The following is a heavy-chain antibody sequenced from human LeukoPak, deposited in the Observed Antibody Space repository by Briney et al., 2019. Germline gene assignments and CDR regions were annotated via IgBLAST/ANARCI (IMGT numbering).Heavy chain of an antibody. J-gene: IGHJ4*02. CDR2: IYYSGST. D-gene: IGHD4-17*01. Sequence: SETLSLTCTVSGGSISSYYWSWIRQPPGKGLEWIGYIYYSGSTNYNPSLKGRVTISVDTSKNQFSLKLSSVTAADTAVYYCARHGGAYGFDYWGQGTLVTVSS. CDR3: ARHGGAYGFDY. CDR1: GGSISSYY. V-gene: IGHV4-59*08.